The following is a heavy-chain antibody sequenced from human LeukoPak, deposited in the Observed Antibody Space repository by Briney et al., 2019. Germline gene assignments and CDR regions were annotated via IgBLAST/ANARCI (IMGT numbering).Heavy chain of an antibody. V-gene: IGHV3-21*01. CDR2: ISSSSSYI. D-gene: IGHD3-22*01. J-gene: IGHJ4*02. Sequence: GGSLRLSCAASGFTFSSYEMNWVRQAPGKGLEWVSSISSSSSYIYYADSVKGRFTISRDNAKNSLYLQMNSLRAEDTAVYYCARDSLYYDSSGYYYDDGYWGQGTLVTVSS. CDR1: GFTFSSYE. CDR3: ARDSLYYDSSGYYYDDGY.